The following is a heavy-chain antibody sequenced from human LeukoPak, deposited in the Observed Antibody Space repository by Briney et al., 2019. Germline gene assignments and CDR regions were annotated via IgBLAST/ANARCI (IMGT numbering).Heavy chain of an antibody. D-gene: IGHD3-22*01. CDR3: ARLLDNDISGDPDTFDV. CDR1: GGSLSGHY. Sequence: SETLSLTCTVSGGSLSGHYWSWIRQPPGKRLEWIGYVSYTGRTKYNPSLQSRVTISIDTSKNQFSLKLTSVTSADTAVYSCARLLDNDISGDPDTFDVWGQGTTVIVSS. J-gene: IGHJ3*01. V-gene: IGHV4-59*11. CDR2: VSYTGRT.